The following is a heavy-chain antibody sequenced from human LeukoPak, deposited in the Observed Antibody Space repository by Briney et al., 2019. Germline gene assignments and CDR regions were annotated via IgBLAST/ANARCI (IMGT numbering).Heavy chain of an antibody. CDR3: ARTLGWASSRYPFDG. Sequence: LRLSCAASGFTFSDHYMDWVRQPPGKGLEWIGSMYYSGNTDYNPSLKSRVTISVDTSKNQFSLKVNSVTAADTAVYYCARTLGWASSRYPFDGWGQGTLVTVSS. J-gene: IGHJ4*02. CDR1: GFTFSDHY. CDR2: MYYSGNT. V-gene: IGHV4-38-2*01. D-gene: IGHD3-16*02.